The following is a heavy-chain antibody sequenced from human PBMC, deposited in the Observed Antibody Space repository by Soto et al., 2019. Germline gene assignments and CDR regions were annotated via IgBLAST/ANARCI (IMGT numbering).Heavy chain of an antibody. CDR2: FDPEDGET. CDR1: GYTLTELS. V-gene: IGHV1-24*01. CDR3: ATTGDSVGATSQHNYYGMDV. J-gene: IGHJ6*02. D-gene: IGHD1-26*01. Sequence: ASVKVSCKVSGYTLTELSMHWVRQAPGKGLEWMGGFDPEDGETIYAQKFQGRVTMTEDTSTDTAYMELSSLRSEDTAVYYCATTGDSVGATSQHNYYGMDVWGQGTKVTVSS.